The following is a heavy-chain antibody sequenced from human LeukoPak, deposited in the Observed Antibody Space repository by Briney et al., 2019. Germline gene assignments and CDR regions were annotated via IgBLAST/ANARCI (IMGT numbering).Heavy chain of an antibody. Sequence: PGGSLRLSCAASGFTVSSNYMSWVRQAPGKGLEWVSVIYSGGSTYYADSVKGRFTISRDNSKNTLYLQMNSLRAEDTAVYYCTCSGSYKGNKYYYYGMDVWGQGTTVTVSS. CDR1: GFTVSSNY. CDR2: IYSGGST. V-gene: IGHV3-66*01. CDR3: TCSGSYKGNKYYYYGMDV. J-gene: IGHJ6*02. D-gene: IGHD3-10*02.